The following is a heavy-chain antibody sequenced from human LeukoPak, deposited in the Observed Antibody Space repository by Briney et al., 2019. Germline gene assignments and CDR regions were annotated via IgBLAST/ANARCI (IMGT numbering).Heavy chain of an antibody. V-gene: IGHV3-23*01. CDR1: GFTFYMYA. CDR2: MCGTAGCT. Sequence: GGSLRLPCAASGFTFYMYAMSWVRQAPGKGLEWVASMCGTAGCTFYPDSVKGRFTISRDNSKNILYLQMNSLRAEDTAVYYCAKGARDFDYWGQGTLVTVSS. CDR3: AKGARDFDY. J-gene: IGHJ4*02.